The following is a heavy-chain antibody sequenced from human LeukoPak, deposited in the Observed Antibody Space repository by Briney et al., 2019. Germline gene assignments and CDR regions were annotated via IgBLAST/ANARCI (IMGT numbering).Heavy chain of an antibody. CDR2: ISYDGSNK. D-gene: IGHD3-10*01. V-gene: IGHV3-30*03. J-gene: IGHJ4*02. Sequence: PGGSLRLSCAASGFTFSSYGMHWVRQAPGKGLEWVAVISYDGSNKYYADSVKGRFTISRDNSKNTLYLQMNSLRAEDTAVYYCARNARPYYYGSGSYYNGDYWGQGTLVTVSS. CDR1: GFTFSSYG. CDR3: ARNARPYYYGSGSYYNGDY.